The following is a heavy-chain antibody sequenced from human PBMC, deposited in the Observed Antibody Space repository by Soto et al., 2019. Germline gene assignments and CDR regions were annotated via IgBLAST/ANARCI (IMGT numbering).Heavy chain of an antibody. CDR1: GFTFSTYA. CDR2: ISSSGSTT. Sequence: GGSLRLSCAASGFTFSTYAMSWVRQAPGRGLEWVSAISSSGSTTYYADSVKGRFTISRDNSKNTLYLQMNSLRTEDTAVYYCARNVLGYSGTNYPPAVDWGQGTLVTVS. D-gene: IGHD1-26*01. CDR3: ARNVLGYSGTNYPPAVD. V-gene: IGHV3-23*01. J-gene: IGHJ4*02.